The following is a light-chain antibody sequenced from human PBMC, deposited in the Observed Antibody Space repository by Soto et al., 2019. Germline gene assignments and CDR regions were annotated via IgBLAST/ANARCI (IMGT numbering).Light chain of an antibody. CDR3: HQRQYWPPIT. Sequence: VVLTQSPATLSLSPGERATLSCRTSLSVSVYLDWYQQKPGQAPRLLISDASNRATSISARFSGSGSGTDFTLTISSLEPEDFAVYYCHQRQYWPPITFGQGTRLEIK. CDR1: LSVSVY. V-gene: IGKV3-11*01. J-gene: IGKJ5*01. CDR2: DAS.